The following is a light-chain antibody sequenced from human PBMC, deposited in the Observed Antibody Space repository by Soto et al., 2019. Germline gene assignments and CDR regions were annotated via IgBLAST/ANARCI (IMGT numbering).Light chain of an antibody. J-gene: IGKJ4*01. CDR3: QQYNNWPLT. V-gene: IGKV3-15*01. CDR2: GAS. CDR1: QSVGSS. Sequence: EIVMTQSPAPLSVSPGERATLSCRASQSVGSSLAWYQQKPGQAPRLIIYGASTRATGIPARFSGSGSGTEFTLTISSLQSEDVAVYYCQQYNNWPLTLGGGTKVDIK.